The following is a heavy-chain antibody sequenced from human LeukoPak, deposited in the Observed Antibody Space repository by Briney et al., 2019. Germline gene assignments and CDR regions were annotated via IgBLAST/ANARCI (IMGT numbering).Heavy chain of an antibody. CDR1: GGSISSGGYY. V-gene: IGHV4-31*03. D-gene: IGHD3-22*01. Sequence: PSQTLSLTCTVSGGSISSGGYYWSWLRQHPGKGLEWIGYIYYSGSTYYNPSLKSRVTLSVDTSKNQFSLKLSSVTATDTAVYYCARDSSGYYSFDYWGQGTLVTVSP. CDR3: ARDSSGYYSFDY. J-gene: IGHJ4*02. CDR2: IYYSGST.